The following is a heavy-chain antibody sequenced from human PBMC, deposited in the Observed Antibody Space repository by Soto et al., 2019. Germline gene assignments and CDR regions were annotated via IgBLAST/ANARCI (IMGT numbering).Heavy chain of an antibody. CDR3: VRRYDPCYFDL. CDR1: GFSLTTSAVA. D-gene: IGHD1-1*01. CDR2: YYGSDDK. Sequence: QITLKESGPTLVKPTQTLTLTCTFSGFSLTTSAVAVGWIRQPPGKALEWLAIYYGSDDKNYRPSLKSRLTNAKDPTTKQVVLTMTNIDSMDTATFAYVRRYDPCYFDLWGEGALVTVSS. V-gene: IGHV2-5*01. J-gene: IGHJ4*02.